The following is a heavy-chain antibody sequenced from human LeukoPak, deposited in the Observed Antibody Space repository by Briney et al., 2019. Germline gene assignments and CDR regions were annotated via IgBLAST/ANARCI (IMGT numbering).Heavy chain of an antibody. D-gene: IGHD2-8*02. V-gene: IGHV3-23*01. CDR3: ATYRQVLLPFES. J-gene: IGHJ4*02. Sequence: GGSLRLSCAASGFTFSTFAMIWVRQPPGKGLEWVSSIFPSGGEIHYADSVRGRFTISRDSSKSTLSLQMNSLRAEDTAIYYCATYRQVLLPFESWGQGTLVTVSS. CDR1: GFTFSTFA. CDR2: IFPSGGEI.